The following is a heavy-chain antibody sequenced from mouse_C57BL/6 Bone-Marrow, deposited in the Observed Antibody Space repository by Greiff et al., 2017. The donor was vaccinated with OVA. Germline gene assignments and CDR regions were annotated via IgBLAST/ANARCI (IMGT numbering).Heavy chain of an antibody. Sequence: VQLQESGAELARPGASVKLSCKASGYTFTSYGISWVKQRTGQGLEWIGEIYPRSGNTYYNEKFKGKATLTADKSSSTAYMELHGLTSEDSAVYFCARERIYFDYWGQGTTLTVSS. CDR1: GYTFTSYG. CDR3: ARERIYFDY. V-gene: IGHV1-81*01. J-gene: IGHJ2*01. CDR2: IYPRSGNT.